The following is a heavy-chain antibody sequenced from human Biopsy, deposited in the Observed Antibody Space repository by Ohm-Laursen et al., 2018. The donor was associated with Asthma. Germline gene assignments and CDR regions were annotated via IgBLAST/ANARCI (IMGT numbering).Heavy chain of an antibody. Sequence: SLRLSCAASGITFSTYGMHWVRQAPGKGLEWVSFIWYDGRKKTYADSVKGRFTISRDNSKNTLYFQMNSLRAEDTAVYYCARKIAARGGMGVWGRGTTVTVSS. CDR3: ARKIAARGGMGV. J-gene: IGHJ6*02. CDR1: GITFSTYG. CDR2: IWYDGRKK. D-gene: IGHD6-6*01. V-gene: IGHV3-33*01.